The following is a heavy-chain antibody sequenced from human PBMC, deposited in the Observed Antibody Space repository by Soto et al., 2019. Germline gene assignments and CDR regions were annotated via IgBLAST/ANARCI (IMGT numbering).Heavy chain of an antibody. CDR1: GYTFTSYG. V-gene: IGHV1-18*01. CDR3: ARVPYDISGYYHPSTYYYYVMDV. J-gene: IGHJ6*02. D-gene: IGHD3-22*01. Sequence: GASVKVSCKASGYTFTSYGISWVRQAPGQGLEWMGWISAYNGNTNYAQKLQGRVTMTTDTSTSTAYMELSRLRSDDTAVYYCARVPYDISGYYHPSTYYYYVMDVWGQGTTVTVSS. CDR2: ISAYNGNT.